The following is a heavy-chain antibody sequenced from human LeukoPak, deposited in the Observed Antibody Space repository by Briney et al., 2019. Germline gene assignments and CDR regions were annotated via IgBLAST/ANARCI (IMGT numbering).Heavy chain of an antibody. V-gene: IGHV3-7*03. CDR1: GFTFSDYW. D-gene: IGHD3-9*01. CDR2: IKQDGTEK. Sequence: GGSLRLSCAASGFTFSDYWMSWVRQAPGKGLEWVANIKQDGTEKNYLDSVKGRFILSRDNAKNSLYLQLNFLRADDTAVYYCAKVRYFDWLPLDWGQGTLVTVSS. CDR3: AKVRYFDWLPLD. J-gene: IGHJ4*02.